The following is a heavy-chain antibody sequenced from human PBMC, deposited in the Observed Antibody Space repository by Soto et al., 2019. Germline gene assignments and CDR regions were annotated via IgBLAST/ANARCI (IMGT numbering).Heavy chain of an antibody. CDR1: GFTFSSYS. D-gene: IGHD1-20*01. CDR3: ARDHGINGEGWWSGYYYMDV. J-gene: IGHJ6*03. V-gene: IGHV3-21*01. Sequence: EVQLVESGGGLVKPGGSLRLSCAASGFTFSSYSRNWVRQAPGKGLAGVSSISSSSSYIYYADSVKGRFTISRDNAKNSLYLQMNSLRAEDTAVYYCARDHGINGEGWWSGYYYMDVWGKGTTVTVSS. CDR2: ISSSSSYI.